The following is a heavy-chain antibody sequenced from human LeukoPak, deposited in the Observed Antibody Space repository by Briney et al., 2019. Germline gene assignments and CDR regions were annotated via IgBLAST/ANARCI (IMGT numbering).Heavy chain of an antibody. CDR2: IKSKTDGGTT. CDR1: GFTFSSYA. J-gene: IGHJ4*02. Sequence: GGSLRLSCAASGFTFSSYAMHWVRQAPGKGLEWVGRIKSKTDGGTTDYAAPVKGRFTISRDDSKNTLYLQMNSLKTEDTAVYYCTTDLTGTTIGWGQGTLVTVSS. V-gene: IGHV3-15*01. D-gene: IGHD1-7*01. CDR3: TTDLTGTTIG.